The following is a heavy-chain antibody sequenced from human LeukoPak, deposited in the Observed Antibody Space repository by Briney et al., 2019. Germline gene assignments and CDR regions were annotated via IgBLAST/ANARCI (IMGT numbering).Heavy chain of an antibody. V-gene: IGHV3-23*01. D-gene: IGHD3-22*01. CDR1: GFTFSSYA. CDR2: ISGSGSST. Sequence: GGSLRLSCAASGFTFSSYAMRWVRQAPGKGLEWVSAISGSGSSTYYADSVKGRFTISRDNSKNTLYLQMNSLRAEDTAVYYCAKDLPAYYYDSSGYYGAFDIWGQGTMVTVSS. CDR3: AKDLPAYYYDSSGYYGAFDI. J-gene: IGHJ3*02.